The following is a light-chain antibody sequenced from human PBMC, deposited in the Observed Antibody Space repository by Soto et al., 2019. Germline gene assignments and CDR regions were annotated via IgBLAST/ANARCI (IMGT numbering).Light chain of an antibody. CDR3: QQYGSSPGT. Sequence: EIVLTQSPGTLSLSPGERATLSCRASQSVSSSYLAWYQQKPGQAPRLLIYGASSRATGIPDRFSGSGSGTDFTLTISRLEPEDFAVSYCQQYGSSPGTFGQGIRLEI. J-gene: IGKJ5*01. CDR1: QSVSSSY. CDR2: GAS. V-gene: IGKV3-20*01.